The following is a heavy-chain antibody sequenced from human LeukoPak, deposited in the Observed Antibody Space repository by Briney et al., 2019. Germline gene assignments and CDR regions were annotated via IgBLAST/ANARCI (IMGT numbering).Heavy chain of an antibody. D-gene: IGHD3-22*01. Sequence: SETLSLTCTVSGVSISSSSYYWGWIRQPPGKGLEWIGTIYYSGSTYYNPSLKSRLTMSVDTSKNQFSLKLSSVPVADTAIYYCARQTYYYDSSGHPYWYFDLWGRGTLVTVSS. CDR1: GVSISSSSYY. CDR3: ARQTYYYDSSGHPYWYFDL. V-gene: IGHV4-39*01. J-gene: IGHJ2*01. CDR2: IYYSGST.